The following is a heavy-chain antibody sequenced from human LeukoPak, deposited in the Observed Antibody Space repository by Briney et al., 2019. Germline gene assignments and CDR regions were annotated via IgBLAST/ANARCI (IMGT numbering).Heavy chain of an antibody. CDR2: IKSKGDGETI. CDR1: GITFSDYW. V-gene: IGHV3-15*01. J-gene: IGHJ4*02. CDR3: TVRSSI. D-gene: IGHD3-3*02. Sequence: GGSLRLSCVASGITFSDYWMSWVRQAPGKGLEWVSRIKSKGDGETIDYNTPVKGRFTISRDDSENTLYLQMNSLKDEDTAMYYCTVRSSIWSQGTLVTVSS.